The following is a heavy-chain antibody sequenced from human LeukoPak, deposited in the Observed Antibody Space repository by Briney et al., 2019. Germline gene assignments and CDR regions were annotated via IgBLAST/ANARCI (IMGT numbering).Heavy chain of an antibody. CDR2: INHSGST. Sequence: SETLSLTCAIYGGSFSGYYWSWIRQPPGKGLEWIGEINHSGSTNYNPSLKSRVTISVDTSKNQISLKLSSVTAADTAVYYCARARYCSSTRPCYYFDYWGQGTLVTVSS. V-gene: IGHV4-34*01. CDR3: ARARYCSSTRPCYYFDY. CDR1: GGSFSGYY. D-gene: IGHD2-2*01. J-gene: IGHJ4*02.